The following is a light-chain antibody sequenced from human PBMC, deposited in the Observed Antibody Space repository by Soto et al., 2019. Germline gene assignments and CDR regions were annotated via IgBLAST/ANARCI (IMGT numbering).Light chain of an antibody. J-gene: IGKJ2*01. CDR1: QSVLYSSNNENY. CDR3: QQYYSTPYT. CDR2: WAS. V-gene: IGKV4-1*01. Sequence: DIVMTQSPDSLAVSLGERATINCKSSQSVLYSSNNENYLVWYQQKPGQPPKLLIYWASIRESGVPDRFSGSGSGTDFTLTISSQQAEDVAVYYCQQYYSTPYTFGQGTKLEIK.